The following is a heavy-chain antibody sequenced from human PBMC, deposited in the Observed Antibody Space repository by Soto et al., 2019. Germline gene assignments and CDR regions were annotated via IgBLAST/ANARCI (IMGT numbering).Heavy chain of an antibody. D-gene: IGHD4-17*01. CDR1: GESFSGYY. CDR2: INHSGST. V-gene: IGHV4-34*01. Sequence: SETLSLTCAVYGESFSGYYWSWIRRPPGKGLEWIGEINHSGSTNYNPSLKSRVTISVDTSKNQFSLKLSSVTAADTAVYYCARGPLDYGDYDAFDIWGQGTMVTVSS. CDR3: ARGPLDYGDYDAFDI. J-gene: IGHJ3*02.